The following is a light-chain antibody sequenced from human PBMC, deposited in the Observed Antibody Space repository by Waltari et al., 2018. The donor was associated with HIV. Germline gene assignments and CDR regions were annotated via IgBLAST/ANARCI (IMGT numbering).Light chain of an antibody. Sequence: SSALTQTPSVSVSPGQTATITCSGEALQRQYAHWYHQREGQAPLLVIFQDNKRPSGIPERFSASSSGTVLTLTISGVQTEDEGDYYCQTTDRNGVVAFGGGTKVTVL. CDR3: QTTDRNGVVA. V-gene: IGLV3-25*03. CDR2: QDN. J-gene: IGLJ2*01. CDR1: ALQRQY.